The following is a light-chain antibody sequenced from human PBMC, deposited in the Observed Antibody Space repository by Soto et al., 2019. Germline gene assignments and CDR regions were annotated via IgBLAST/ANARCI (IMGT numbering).Light chain of an antibody. J-gene: IGKJ1*01. CDR1: QGISNS. V-gene: IGKV3-11*01. Sequence: EIVLTQSPATLSLSPGESATLSCTTSQGISNSLAWYQQKPGQAPRLLIYDASNRATGIPARFSGSGSGTDFTLIISSLEPEDFAVYYCQQRSIWPAAFGQGTKVDFK. CDR3: QQRSIWPAA. CDR2: DAS.